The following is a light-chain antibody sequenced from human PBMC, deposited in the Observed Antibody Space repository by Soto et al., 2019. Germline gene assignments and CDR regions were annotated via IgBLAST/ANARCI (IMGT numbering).Light chain of an antibody. V-gene: IGKV1-12*01. J-gene: IGKJ1*01. CDR2: AAS. Sequence: DIQMTQSPSSVSASVGDRVSITCRASQGIGSQLAWYQQKPGKAPKLLIHAASTLQRGVLSRFSGSGSGTDFTLTISSLQSEDFATYYCQQANAFPRTFGQGTKVDIK. CDR1: QGIGSQ. CDR3: QQANAFPRT.